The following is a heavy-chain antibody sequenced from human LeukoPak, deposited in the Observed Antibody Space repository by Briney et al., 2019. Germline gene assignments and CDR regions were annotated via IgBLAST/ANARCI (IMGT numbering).Heavy chain of an antibody. Sequence: SETLSLTCAVYGGSFSGYYWSWLPQPPGKGLEWIGEINHSGSTNYNPSLKSRVTISVDTSKNQFSLKLSSVTAADTAVYYCARVPRGYSYGYPVDYWGQGTLVTVSS. CDR3: ARVPRGYSYGYPVDY. CDR1: GGSFSGYY. D-gene: IGHD5-18*01. CDR2: INHSGST. J-gene: IGHJ4*02. V-gene: IGHV4-34*01.